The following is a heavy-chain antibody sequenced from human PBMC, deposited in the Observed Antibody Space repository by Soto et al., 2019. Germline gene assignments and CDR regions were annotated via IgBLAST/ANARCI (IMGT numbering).Heavy chain of an antibody. CDR1: GFTFSSYA. CDR2: ISGSGGST. CDR3: AKKQWLTRDLGLAPYFDY. J-gene: IGHJ4*02. D-gene: IGHD6-19*01. Sequence: GGSLRLSCAASGFTFSSYAMSWVRQAPGKGLEWVSAISGSGGSTYYADSVKGRFTISRDNSKNTLYLQMNSLRAEDTAVYYCAKKQWLTRDLGLAPYFDYWGQGTLVTVSS. V-gene: IGHV3-23*01.